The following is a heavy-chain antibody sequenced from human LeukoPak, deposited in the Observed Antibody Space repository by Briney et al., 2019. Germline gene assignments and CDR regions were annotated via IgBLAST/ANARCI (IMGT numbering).Heavy chain of an antibody. Sequence: SETLSLTCTVSGGSISSSAYHWGWIRQPPGKGLEWIGSIHYSVSTYYNPSLKSRVTISVDTSKNQFSLRLTSVTAADTAVYYCARQTGSGLFILPGGQGTLVTVSS. D-gene: IGHD3/OR15-3a*01. V-gene: IGHV4-39*01. CDR1: GGSISSSAYH. CDR2: IHYSVST. CDR3: ARQTGSGLFILP. J-gene: IGHJ4*02.